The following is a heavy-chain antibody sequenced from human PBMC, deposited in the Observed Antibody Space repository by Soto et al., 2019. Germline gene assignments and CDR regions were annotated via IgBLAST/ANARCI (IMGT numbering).Heavy chain of an antibody. D-gene: IGHD3-3*01. CDR3: ARLDFWSGYGMDV. CDR1: GGSISSGDYD. V-gene: IGHV4-30-4*01. CDR2: IDYSGST. Sequence: QVQLQESGPGLVKPSQTLSLTCTVSGGSISSGDYDWGWIRQPPGKGLEWIGYIDYSGSTYYNTSLNSRVTISVDTSKNQCSRKLSSVTAADTAVYYCARLDFWSGYGMDVWGQGTTVTVSS. J-gene: IGHJ6*02.